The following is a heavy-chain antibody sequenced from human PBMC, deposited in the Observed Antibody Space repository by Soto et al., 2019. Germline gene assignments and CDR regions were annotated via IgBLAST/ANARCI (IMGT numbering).Heavy chain of an antibody. D-gene: IGHD6-6*01. CDR1: GFTFSSYS. V-gene: IGHV3-21*01. CDR2: ISSSSSYI. CDR3: VMGASSSSGLDY. Sequence: EVQLVESGGGLVKPGGSLRLSCAASGFTFSSYSMNWVRQAPGKGLEWVSSISSSSSYIYYADSVKGRFAISRDNAKNSLYLQMNSLRAEDTAVDYCVMGASSSSGLDYWGQGTPVTVSS. J-gene: IGHJ4*02.